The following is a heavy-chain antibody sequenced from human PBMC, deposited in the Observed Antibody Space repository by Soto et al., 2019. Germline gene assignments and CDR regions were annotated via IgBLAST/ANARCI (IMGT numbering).Heavy chain of an antibody. J-gene: IGHJ5*02. Sequence: PGGSLRLSCLTSGFTFSSYAMSWVRQAPGKGLEWDASISGGGDTTYYADFVKGRFTISRDTSKHTVYMEMKSLRADDTAVYYCVKGQNWFDPWGQGTQVTVSS. CDR3: VKGQNWFDP. V-gene: IGHV3-23*01. CDR2: ISGGGDTT. CDR1: GFTFSSYA.